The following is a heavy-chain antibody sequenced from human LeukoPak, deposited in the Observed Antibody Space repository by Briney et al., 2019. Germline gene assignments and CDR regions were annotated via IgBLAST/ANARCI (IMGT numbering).Heavy chain of an antibody. D-gene: IGHD3-10*01. J-gene: IGHJ5*02. CDR3: AKGLVELLWFGELSWFDP. V-gene: IGHV3-23*01. CDR1: GFTFSSYA. Sequence: QSGGSLRLSCAASGFTFSSYAMSWVRQAPGKGLEWVSAISGSGGSTYYADSVKGRFTISRDNSKNTLYLQMNSLRAEDKAVYYCAKGLVELLWFGELSWFDPWGQGTLVSVSS. CDR2: ISGSGGST.